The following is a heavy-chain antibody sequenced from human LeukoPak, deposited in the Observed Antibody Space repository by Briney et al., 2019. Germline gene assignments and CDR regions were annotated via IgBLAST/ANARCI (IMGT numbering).Heavy chain of an antibody. CDR1: GGTFSSYA. J-gene: IGHJ5*02. CDR3: ARVRDGLGYCSSTSCYAVRPGWFDP. Sequence: ASVKVSCKASGGTFSSYAISWVRQAPGQGLEWMGWISAYNGNTNYAQKLQGRVTMTTDTSTSTAYMELRSLRSDDTAVYYCARVRDGLGYCSSTSCYAVRPGWFDPWGQGTLVTVSS. V-gene: IGHV1-18*01. D-gene: IGHD2-2*01. CDR2: ISAYNGNT.